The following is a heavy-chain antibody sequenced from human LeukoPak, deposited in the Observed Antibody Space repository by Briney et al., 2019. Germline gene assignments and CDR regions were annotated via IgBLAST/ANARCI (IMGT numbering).Heavy chain of an antibody. J-gene: IGHJ6*03. D-gene: IGHD2-2*02. CDR3: ARGCSSTSCYIGKNYYYYMDV. CDR2: IIPIFGTA. V-gene: IGHV1-69*13. Sequence: ASVKVSCKASGGTFSSYAISWVRQAPGQGLEWMGGIIPIFGTANYARKFQGRVTITADESTSTAYMELSSLRSEDTAVYYCARGCSSTSCYIGKNYYYYMDVWGKGTTVTVSS. CDR1: GGTFSSYA.